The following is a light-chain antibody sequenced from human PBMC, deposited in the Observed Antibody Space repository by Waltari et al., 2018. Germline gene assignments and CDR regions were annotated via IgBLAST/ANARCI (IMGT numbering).Light chain of an antibody. CDR3: MILYNNAVV. CDR1: SGIDVDTYK. V-gene: IGLV5-45*01. Sequence: QAVLTQPASLSASPGASASLTCTLRSGIDVDTYKIYWYQQRPGSPPQFLLKYKPASGVHLGSGVPRRFSASIDTSANANLLLISGLQSEDEADYYCMILYNNAVVFGGGTNLTVL. J-gene: IGLJ3*02. CDR2: YKPASGV.